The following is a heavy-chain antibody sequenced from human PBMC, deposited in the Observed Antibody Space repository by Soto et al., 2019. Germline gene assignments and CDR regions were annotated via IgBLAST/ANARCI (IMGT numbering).Heavy chain of an antibody. D-gene: IGHD2-2*01. J-gene: IGHJ6*02. Sequence: GSLRLSCAASGFTFSSYAMSWVRQAPGKGLEWVSAISGSGGSTYYADSVKGRFTISRDNSKNTLYLQMNSLRAEDTAVYYCAKGEDIVVAYGMDVWGQGTTVTVSS. CDR2: ISGSGGST. CDR1: GFTFSSYA. CDR3: AKGEDIVVAYGMDV. V-gene: IGHV3-23*01.